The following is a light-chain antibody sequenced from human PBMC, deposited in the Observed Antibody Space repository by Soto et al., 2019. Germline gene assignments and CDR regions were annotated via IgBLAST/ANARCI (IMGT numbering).Light chain of an antibody. CDR2: AAS. CDR1: QGISSY. J-gene: IGKJ2*01. CDR3: QQYYSYPFS. Sequence: AIRMTQSPSSFSASTGDRVTITCRASQGISSYLAWYQQKPGEAPKLLIYAASTLQSGVTSRFSGSGSGTDFTLTISCLQSEDFATCYCQQYYSYPFSFGQGTKLEIK. V-gene: IGKV1-8*01.